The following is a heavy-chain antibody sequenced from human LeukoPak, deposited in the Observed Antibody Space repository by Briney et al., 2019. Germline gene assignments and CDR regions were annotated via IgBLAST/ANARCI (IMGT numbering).Heavy chain of an antibody. D-gene: IGHD3-22*01. CDR3: ARVKMGYSAPGLYYYYMDV. J-gene: IGHJ6*03. CDR2: IYSGGST. Sequence: PGGSLRLSCAASGFTVSSNYMSWVRQAPGKGLEWVSVIYSGGSTYYADSVKGRFTISRDNSKNTLYLQMNSLRAEDTAVYYCARVKMGYSAPGLYYYYMDVWGKGTTVTVSS. CDR1: GFTVSSNY. V-gene: IGHV3-53*01.